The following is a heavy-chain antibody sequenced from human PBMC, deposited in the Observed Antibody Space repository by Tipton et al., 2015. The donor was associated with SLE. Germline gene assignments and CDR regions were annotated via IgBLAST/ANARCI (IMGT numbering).Heavy chain of an antibody. CDR3: AREGGDIFGDAFDI. D-gene: IGHD3-3*02. Sequence: SLRLSCAASGFTFSSYAVHWVRQAPGKGLEWVAVMSYDGFNKYYADSVKGRFTISRDNSKNTLYLQMNSLRAEDTALYYCAREGGDIFGDAFDIWGRGTMVTVSS. J-gene: IGHJ3*02. V-gene: IGHV3-30*04. CDR2: MSYDGFNK. CDR1: GFTFSSYA.